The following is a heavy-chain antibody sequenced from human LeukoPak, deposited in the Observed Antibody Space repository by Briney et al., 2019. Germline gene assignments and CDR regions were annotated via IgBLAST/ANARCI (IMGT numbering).Heavy chain of an antibody. CDR3: TRDYGDS. V-gene: IGHV1-2*02. J-gene: IGHJ4*02. D-gene: IGHD3-10*01. CDR2: INPNSGGT. Sequence: ASVKVSCKTSGYTFTDYYIHWVRQTPGQGLEWMGWINPNSGGTSYPQKFQGRVTITRDTRISTVYMDLARLTSSDTAVYYCTRDYGDSWGQGTLVTVSS. CDR1: GYTFTDYY.